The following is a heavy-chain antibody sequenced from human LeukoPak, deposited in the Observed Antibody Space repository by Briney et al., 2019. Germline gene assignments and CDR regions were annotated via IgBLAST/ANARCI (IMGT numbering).Heavy chain of an antibody. CDR2: ISSSSSTI. D-gene: IGHD3-22*01. CDR3: ARVKGPYYYDSSGYYGAFDI. Sequence: GGSLRLSCAASGFTFSSHSMNWVRQAPGKGLEWVSYISSSSSTIYYADSVEGRFTISRDNAKNSLYLQMNSLRAEDTAVYYCARVKGPYYYDSSGYYGAFDIWGQGTMVTVSS. CDR1: GFTFSSHS. J-gene: IGHJ3*02. V-gene: IGHV3-48*04.